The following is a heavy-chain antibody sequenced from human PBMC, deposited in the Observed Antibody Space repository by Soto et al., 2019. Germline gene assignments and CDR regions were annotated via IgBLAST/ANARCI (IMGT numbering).Heavy chain of an antibody. V-gene: IGHV1-58*01. CDR3: AATTRGYCSGGSCSGYAFDI. D-gene: IGHD2-15*01. J-gene: IGHJ3*02. Sequence: QMQLVQSGPEVKKPGTSVKVSCKASGFTFTSSAVQWVRQARGQRLEWIGWIVVGSGKTNYAQKFQERVTITRDMSRSTAYMELSSLRSEDTAVYYCAATTRGYCSGGSCSGYAFDIWGQGTMVTVSS. CDR1: GFTFTSSA. CDR2: IVVGSGKT.